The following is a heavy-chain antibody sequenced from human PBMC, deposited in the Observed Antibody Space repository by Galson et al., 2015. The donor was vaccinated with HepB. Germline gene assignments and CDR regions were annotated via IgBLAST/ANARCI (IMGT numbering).Heavy chain of an antibody. D-gene: IGHD6-6*01. CDR3: ARVGIAARRYYYYYGMDV. Sequence: SVKVSCKASGYTFTSYYMHWVRQAPGQGLEWMGIINPSGGSTSYAQKLQGRVTMTRDMSTSTVYMELSSLRSEDTAVYYCARVGIAARRYYYYYGMDVWGQGTTVTVSS. CDR1: GYTFTSYY. V-gene: IGHV1-46*03. J-gene: IGHJ6*02. CDR2: INPSGGST.